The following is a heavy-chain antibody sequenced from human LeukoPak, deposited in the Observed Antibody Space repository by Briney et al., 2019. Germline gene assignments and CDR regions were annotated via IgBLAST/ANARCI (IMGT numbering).Heavy chain of an antibody. V-gene: IGHV1-69*13. J-gene: IGHJ5*02. D-gene: IGHD4-17*01. CDR1: GGTFSTYA. CDR2: RIPMFGTA. Sequence: SVKVSCKASGGTFSTYAISWVRQAPGQGLEWMGGRIPMFGTADYAQKFQGRVTITADESTSTVYMELSSLRSEDTAVYYCARGRWVNTVTDWFDPWGQGSLVTVSS. CDR3: ARGRWVNTVTDWFDP.